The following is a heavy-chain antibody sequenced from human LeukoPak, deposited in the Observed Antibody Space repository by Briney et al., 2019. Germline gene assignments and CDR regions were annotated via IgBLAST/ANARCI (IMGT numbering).Heavy chain of an antibody. CDR2: IYSSGNT. D-gene: IGHD6-13*01. J-gene: IGHJ4*02. Sequence: GGSLRLSCTVSGFTFGDYAMSWVRQAPGKGLEWVSVIYSSGNTHYADSVKGRFTISRDNSKNTLYLQMNSLRAEDTAVYYCARGIAAVGIVGVFDCWGQGTLVTVSS. CDR1: GFTFGDYA. CDR3: ARGIAAVGIVGVFDC. V-gene: IGHV3-66*01.